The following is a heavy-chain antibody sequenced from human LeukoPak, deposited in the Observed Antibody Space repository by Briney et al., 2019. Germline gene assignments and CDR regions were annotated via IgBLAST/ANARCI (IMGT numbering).Heavy chain of an antibody. D-gene: IGHD3-22*01. CDR3: AREMGTYDSHADEH. Sequence: ASVKASCKASGYTFTSYDINWVRQATGQGLEWMGWMNPSSGNTAYPRKFQGRVTMTRNTSINTAYMELSSLRSEDTAVYYCAREMGTYDSHADEHWGQGTLVTVSS. CDR1: GYTFTSYD. CDR2: MNPSSGNT. J-gene: IGHJ4*02. V-gene: IGHV1-8*01.